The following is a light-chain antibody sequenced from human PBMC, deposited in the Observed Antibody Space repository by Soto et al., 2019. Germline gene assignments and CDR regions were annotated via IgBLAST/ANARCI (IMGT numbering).Light chain of an antibody. CDR1: QSVSSY. Sequence: EIVLTQSPATLSLSPGERATLSCRASQSVSSYLAWYQQKPGQAPRLLIYDASNRATGIPARFRGSGSGTDFTLTISSLEPEDFAVYYCQQRSNWPPRITFGQETRLEIK. CDR3: QQRSNWPPRIT. V-gene: IGKV3-11*01. J-gene: IGKJ5*01. CDR2: DAS.